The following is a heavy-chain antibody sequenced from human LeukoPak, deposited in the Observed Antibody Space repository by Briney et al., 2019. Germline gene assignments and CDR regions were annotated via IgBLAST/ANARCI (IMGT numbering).Heavy chain of an antibody. CDR2: IKSKTDGGTT. V-gene: IGHV3-15*01. J-gene: IGHJ4*02. D-gene: IGHD6-13*01. CDR1: GLTFSNAW. Sequence: PGGSLRLSCAASGLTFSNAWMSWVRQAPGKGLEWVGRIKSKTDGGTTDYAAPVKGRFTISRDDSKNTLYLQMNSLKTEDTAVYYCTTGLLAAAGTVVDYWGQGTLVTVSS. CDR3: TTGLLAAAGTVVDY.